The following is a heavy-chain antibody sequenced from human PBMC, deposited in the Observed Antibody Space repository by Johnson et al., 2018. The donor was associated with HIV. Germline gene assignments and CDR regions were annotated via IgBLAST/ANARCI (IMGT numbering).Heavy chain of an antibody. CDR2: IRYDGNDK. CDR3: AKEQWGSSWTNDAFDI. J-gene: IGHJ3*02. Sequence: QVQLVESGGGVVKPGGSLRLSCAASGFSFSNYGMHWVRQEPGKGLEWVAFIRYDGNDKYYADSVKGRFTISRDNSKNTLYLQMNSLRAEDTAVYYCAKEQWGSSWTNDAFDIWGQGTMVTVSS. V-gene: IGHV3-30*02. D-gene: IGHD6-13*01. CDR1: GFSFSNYG.